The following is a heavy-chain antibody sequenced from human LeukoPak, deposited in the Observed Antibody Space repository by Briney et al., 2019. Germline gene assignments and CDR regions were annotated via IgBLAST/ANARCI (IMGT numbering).Heavy chain of an antibody. Sequence: SETLSLTCTVSGGSISSHYWSWIRQPPGKGLEWIGYIYYSGSTNYNPSLKSRVTISVDTSKNQFSLKLSPVTAADTAVYYCARGIAAAGTLQFDYWGQGTLVTVSS. CDR1: GGSISSHY. CDR3: ARGIAAAGTLQFDY. D-gene: IGHD6-13*01. V-gene: IGHV4-59*11. CDR2: IYYSGST. J-gene: IGHJ4*02.